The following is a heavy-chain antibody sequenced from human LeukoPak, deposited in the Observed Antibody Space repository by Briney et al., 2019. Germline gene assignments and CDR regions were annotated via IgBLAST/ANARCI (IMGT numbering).Heavy chain of an antibody. D-gene: IGHD3-10*01. CDR3: ARRVRGVNDAFDI. J-gene: IGHJ3*02. Sequence: SETLSLTCAVYGGSFSDYYWRWIRQSPGKGLEWIGENNHSGSTNYNPSLKSRVAILVDTSKNQFSLKLSSVTAADTAVYYCARRVRGVNDAFDIWGQRTMVTVSS. V-gene: IGHV4-34*01. CDR1: GGSFSDYY. CDR2: NNHSGST.